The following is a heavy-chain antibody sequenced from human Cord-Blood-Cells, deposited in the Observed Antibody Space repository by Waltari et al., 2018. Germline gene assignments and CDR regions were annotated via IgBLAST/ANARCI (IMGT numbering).Heavy chain of an antibody. J-gene: IGHJ6*02. CDR2: IKQDGSEK. V-gene: IGHV3-7*01. CDR3: AREGPVDTAIAHAYYYYGMDV. Sequence: VANIKQDGSEKYYVDSVKGRFTISRDNAKNSLYLQMNSMRAEDTAVYYCAREGPVDTAIAHAYYYYGMDVWGQGTTVTVSS. D-gene: IGHD5-18*01.